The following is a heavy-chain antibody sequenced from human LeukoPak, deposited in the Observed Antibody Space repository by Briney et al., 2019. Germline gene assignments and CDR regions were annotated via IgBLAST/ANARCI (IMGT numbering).Heavy chain of an antibody. CDR3: ARGGDNWNYGAFDI. J-gene: IGHJ3*02. Sequence: GASVKVPCKASGYTFTSYGISWARQAPGQGLEWMGWMNPNSGNTGYAQKFQGRVTITRNTSISTAYMELSSLRSEDTAVYYCARGGDNWNYGAFDIWGQGTMVTVSS. V-gene: IGHV1-8*03. CDR2: MNPNSGNT. D-gene: IGHD1-7*01. CDR1: GYTFTSYG.